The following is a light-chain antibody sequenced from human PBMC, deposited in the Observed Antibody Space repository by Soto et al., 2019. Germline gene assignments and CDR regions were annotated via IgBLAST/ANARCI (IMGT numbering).Light chain of an antibody. CDR3: SSYTSSRTLDV. CDR2: DVS. J-gene: IGLJ1*01. CDR1: SIDGGGYNY. V-gene: IGLV2-14*01. Sequence: QSLLTHPASVSGSPGQSVTISCPGTSIDGGGYNYVSWYQQHPGKAPKLMIYDVSNRPSGVSNRFSGSKSGNTASLTISGLQAEDEADYYCSSYTSSRTLDVFGTGTKVTVL.